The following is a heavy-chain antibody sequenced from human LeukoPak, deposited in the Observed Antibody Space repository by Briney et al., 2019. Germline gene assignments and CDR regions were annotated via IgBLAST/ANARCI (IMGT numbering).Heavy chain of an antibody. Sequence: ASVRVSCKASGYTFTGYYMHWVRQAPGQGLEWMGWINPNSGGTNYAQKFQGRVTLTRDTSISTAYMELSRLTSDDTAVYYCARVGGRYPFDYWGQGTLVTVSS. CDR2: INPNSGGT. V-gene: IGHV1-2*02. CDR1: GYTFTGYY. D-gene: IGHD1-26*01. CDR3: ARVGGRYPFDY. J-gene: IGHJ4*02.